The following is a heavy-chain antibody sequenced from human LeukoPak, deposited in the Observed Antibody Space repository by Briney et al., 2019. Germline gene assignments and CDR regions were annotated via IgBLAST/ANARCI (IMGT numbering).Heavy chain of an antibody. CDR3: ARRVAAAAYYFDS. CDR2: IYPGDSDT. CDR1: GYSFTSYW. V-gene: IGHV5-51*01. D-gene: IGHD6-13*01. Sequence: GESLKISCKGSGYSFTSYWIGWVRQMPGKGLEWMGIIYPGDSDTRYSPSFQGQVTISADKSISTPYLQWSSLQASDTATYYCARRVAAAAYYFDSWGQGTLVTVSS. J-gene: IGHJ4*02.